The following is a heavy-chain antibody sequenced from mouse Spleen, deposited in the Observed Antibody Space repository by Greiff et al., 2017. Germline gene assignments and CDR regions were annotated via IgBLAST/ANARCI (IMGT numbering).Heavy chain of an antibody. CDR3: ARGSYYSYDGPMDY. J-gene: IGHJ4*01. CDR1: GYTFSSYW. Sequence: QVQLQQSGAELMKPGASVKISCKATGYTFSSYWIEWVKQRPGHGLEWIGEILPGSGSTNYNEKFKSKATLTVDKSSSTAYMQLSSLTSEDSAVYYCARGSYYSYDGPMDYWGQGTSVTVSS. D-gene: IGHD2-12*01. V-gene: IGHV1-9*01. CDR2: ILPGSGST.